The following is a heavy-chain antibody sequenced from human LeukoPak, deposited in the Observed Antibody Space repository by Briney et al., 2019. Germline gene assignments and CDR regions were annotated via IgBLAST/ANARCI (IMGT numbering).Heavy chain of an antibody. D-gene: IGHD6-13*01. CDR3: ARDLSSSGYFDY. CDR2: IYSGGST. Sequence: GGSLRLSCAASGFTVSSNYMSWVRQAPGKGLEWVSVIYSGGSTYYADSVKGRFTISGDNSKNTLYLQMNSLRAEDTAVYYCARDLSSSGYFDYWGQGTLVTVSS. CDR1: GFTVSSNY. V-gene: IGHV3-66*01. J-gene: IGHJ4*02.